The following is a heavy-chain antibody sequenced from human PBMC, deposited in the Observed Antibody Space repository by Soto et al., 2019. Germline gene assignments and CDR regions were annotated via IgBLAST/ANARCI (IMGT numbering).Heavy chain of an antibody. CDR2: ISHSGSA. J-gene: IGHJ3*01. Sequence: PSYPLSLPGSAAGASASCSVLCWSWLGQHPGKGLEWIAYISHSGSASYNSSLKSRVTISIDMSKNQFSLRLRSVPAADTAVDDCARDRPNNLNSFDAFELRGPGTLLTVS. CDR3: ARDRPNNLNSFDAFEL. D-gene: IGHD6-6*01. CDR1: GASASCSVLC. V-gene: IGHV4-61*08.